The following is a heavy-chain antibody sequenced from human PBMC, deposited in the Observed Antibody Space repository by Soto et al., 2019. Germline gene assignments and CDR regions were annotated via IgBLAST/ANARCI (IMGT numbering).Heavy chain of an antibody. Sequence: PSQTLSLTCAVYGGSSSGYYWSWIRQPPGKGLEWIGEINHSGSTNYNPSLKSRVAISVDTSKNQFSLKLSSVTAADTAVYYCARGWGRIFDYWGQGTLVTVSS. CDR1: GGSSSGYY. CDR3: ARGWGRIFDY. J-gene: IGHJ4*02. V-gene: IGHV4-34*01. D-gene: IGHD7-27*01. CDR2: INHSGST.